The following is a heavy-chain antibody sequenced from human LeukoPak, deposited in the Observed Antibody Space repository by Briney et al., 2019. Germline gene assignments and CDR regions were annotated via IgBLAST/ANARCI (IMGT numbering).Heavy chain of an antibody. CDR1: GYTFTSYY. V-gene: IGHV1-46*01. CDR3: ARGTASAGNYFDY. J-gene: IGHJ4*02. CDR2: INPGGGST. Sequence: ASVKVSCRASGYTFTSYYLHWVRQAPGQGLEWMGIINPGGGSTNYAQKFQGRVTMTRDTSSSTVYMELSSLKSEDTAVYYCARGTASAGNYFDYWGQGTLVTVSS. D-gene: IGHD6-13*01.